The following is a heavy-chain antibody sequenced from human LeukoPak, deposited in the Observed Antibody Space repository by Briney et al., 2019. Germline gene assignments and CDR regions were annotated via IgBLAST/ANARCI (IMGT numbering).Heavy chain of an antibody. D-gene: IGHD6-13*01. V-gene: IGHV3-30*03. CDR2: ISYDGSNK. CDR1: GFTFSSYG. Sequence: PGRSLRLSCAASGFTFSSYGMHWVRQAPGKGLEWVAVISYDGSNKYYADSVKGRFTISRDNSKNTLYLQMNSLRAEDTAVYYCARRAGIAAAPYYYYYGMDVWGQGTTVTVSS. J-gene: IGHJ6*02. CDR3: ARRAGIAAAPYYYYYGMDV.